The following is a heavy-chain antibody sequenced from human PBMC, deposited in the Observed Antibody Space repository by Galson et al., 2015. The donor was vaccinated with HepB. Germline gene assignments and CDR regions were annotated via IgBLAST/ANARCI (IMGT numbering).Heavy chain of an antibody. J-gene: IGHJ4*02. CDR1: GFTFNNYA. D-gene: IGHD3-10*01. CDR3: AKDTSESRHFDY. CDR2: IDASGGST. V-gene: IGHV3-23*01. Sequence: SLRLSCAASGFTFNNYAMSWVRQAPGKGLEWVADIDASGGSTNYADSVKGRFTISRDNSKNTLYLQMNSLGVEDTAIFYCAKDTSESRHFDYWGQGTLVTVSS.